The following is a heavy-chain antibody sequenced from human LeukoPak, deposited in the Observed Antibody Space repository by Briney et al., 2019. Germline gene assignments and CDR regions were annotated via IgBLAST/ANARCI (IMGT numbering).Heavy chain of an antibody. CDR1: GFTFDDYA. CDR3: AKDSGPGCSGGSCYSRWFDP. J-gene: IGHJ5*02. D-gene: IGHD2-15*01. Sequence: GGSLRLSCAASGFTFDDYAMHWVRQAPGKGLEWVSGISWNSGSIGYADSVKGQFTISRDNAKNSLYLQMNSLRAEDTALYYCAKDSGPGCSGGSCYSRWFDPWGQGTLVTVSS. CDR2: ISWNSGSI. V-gene: IGHV3-9*01.